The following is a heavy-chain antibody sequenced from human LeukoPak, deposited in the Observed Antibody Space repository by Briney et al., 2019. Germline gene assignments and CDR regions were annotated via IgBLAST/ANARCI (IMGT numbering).Heavy chain of an antibody. Sequence: SETLSLTCTVSGGSISSTIYYWGWIRQPPGKGLEYIGSIYYSGSTYYNPSLKSRVTISVDTSKNQFSLKLSSVTAADTAVYYCARVSGLDYGGNSGGGWNYGMDVWGQGTTVTVSS. CDR2: IYYSGST. CDR1: GGSISSTIYY. CDR3: ARVSGLDYGGNSGGGWNYGMDV. D-gene: IGHD4-23*01. V-gene: IGHV4-39*07. J-gene: IGHJ6*02.